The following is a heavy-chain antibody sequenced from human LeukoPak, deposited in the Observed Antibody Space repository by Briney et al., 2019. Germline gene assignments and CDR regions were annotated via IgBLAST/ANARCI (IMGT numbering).Heavy chain of an antibody. CDR1: GGSISSGDYY. J-gene: IGHJ6*03. CDR3: ARQGGRSGDWLLRPPRNYYMDV. CDR2: IYYSGST. V-gene: IGHV4-30-4*08. Sequence: PSQTLSLTCTVSGGSISSGDYYWSWIRQPPGNGLEWIGYIYYSGSTYYNPSLKSRVTISVDTSKNQFSLKLSAVTAADTAVYYCARQGGRSGDWLLRPPRNYYMDVWGKGTTVTVSS. D-gene: IGHD3-9*01.